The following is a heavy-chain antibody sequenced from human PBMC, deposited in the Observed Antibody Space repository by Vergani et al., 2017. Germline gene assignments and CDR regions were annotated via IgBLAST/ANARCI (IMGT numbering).Heavy chain of an antibody. CDR3: ASTPRYSYGEDAFDI. CDR2: ISGSGGST. CDR1: GFTFSSYA. D-gene: IGHD5-18*01. J-gene: IGHJ3*02. Sequence: EVQLLESGGGLVQPGGSLRLSCAASGFTFSSYAMSWVRQAPGKGLEWVSAISGSGGSTYYADSVKGRFTNSRDNSKNTLYLQMNSLRAEDTAVYYCASTPRYSYGEDAFDIWGQGTMVTVSS. V-gene: IGHV3-23*01.